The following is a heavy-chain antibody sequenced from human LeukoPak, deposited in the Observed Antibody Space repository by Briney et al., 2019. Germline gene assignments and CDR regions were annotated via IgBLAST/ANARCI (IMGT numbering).Heavy chain of an antibody. CDR1: GFTFSSYS. D-gene: IGHD3-10*01. J-gene: IGHJ4*02. Sequence: GGSLRLSCAASGFTFSSYSMNWVRQAPGKGLEWVSSISSSSSYVYYADSVKGRFTISRDNAKNSLYLQMNSLRAEDTAVYYCARLWSGESRFSDYWGQGTLVTVSS. V-gene: IGHV3-21*01. CDR3: ARLWSGESRFSDY. CDR2: ISSSSSYV.